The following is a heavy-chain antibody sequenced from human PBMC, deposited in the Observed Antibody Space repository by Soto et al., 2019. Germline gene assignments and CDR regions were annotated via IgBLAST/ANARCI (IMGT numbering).Heavy chain of an antibody. CDR3: ARHRGSIDHYYMDV. Sequence: GGSLRLSCAASGMTFSSHGMHWVRQVPGKGLEWVAVIWDDGSNKYHADSVKGRFTISRDNSKSTLYLQMDSLRAEDTAVYYCARHRGSIDHYYMDVWGKGTTVTVSS. CDR1: GMTFSSHG. CDR2: IWDDGSNK. V-gene: IGHV3-33*01. D-gene: IGHD2-15*01. J-gene: IGHJ6*03.